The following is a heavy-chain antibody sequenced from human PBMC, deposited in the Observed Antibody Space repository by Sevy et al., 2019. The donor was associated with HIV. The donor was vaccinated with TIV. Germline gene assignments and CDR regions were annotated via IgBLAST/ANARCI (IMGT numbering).Heavy chain of an antibody. CDR2: ISWNSGSI. Sequence: GGSLRLSCAASGFTFDDYAMHWVRQAPGKGLEWVSGISWNSGSIGYADSVKGRFTISRDNAKISLYLQMNSLRAEDMALYYCAKGGYSSGWYHALYFDYWGQGTLVTVSS. J-gene: IGHJ4*02. CDR1: GFTFDDYA. CDR3: AKGGYSSGWYHALYFDY. V-gene: IGHV3-9*03. D-gene: IGHD6-19*01.